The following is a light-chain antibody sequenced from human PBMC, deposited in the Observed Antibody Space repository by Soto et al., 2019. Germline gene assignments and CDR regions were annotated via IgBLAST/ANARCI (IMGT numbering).Light chain of an antibody. J-gene: IGKJ1*01. CDR3: QQYDSSRT. CDR2: GAS. V-gene: IGKV3-20*01. Sequence: EIVMTQSPGTLSLSPGERATLSCRASQSVSSSYLAWYQQKPGQASRLLIYGASSRATGIPDRFSGSGSGTDFTLTISRLEPEDFAVYYCQQYDSSRTFGQGTKVDIK. CDR1: QSVSSSY.